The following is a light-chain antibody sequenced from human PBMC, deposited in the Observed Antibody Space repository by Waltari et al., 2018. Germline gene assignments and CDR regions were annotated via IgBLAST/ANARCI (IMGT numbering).Light chain of an antibody. CDR1: QSVLYSSNNQNY. Sequence: DIVMTQSPDSLAVSLGERATLNCKSSQSVLYSSNNQNYLAWYQQKPGQPPKLLIYWASTRESGVPDRFSGSGSGTDFTLTISSLQADDVAVYYCQQYYSTPYTFGLGTKLEIK. V-gene: IGKV4-1*01. J-gene: IGKJ2*01. CDR2: WAS. CDR3: QQYYSTPYT.